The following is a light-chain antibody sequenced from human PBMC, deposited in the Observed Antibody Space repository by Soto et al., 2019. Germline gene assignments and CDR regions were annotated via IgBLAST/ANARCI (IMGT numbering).Light chain of an antibody. CDR3: QQYGSSPPT. Sequence: EIVLTQSPGTLSLSPGERASLSCRASQSVSSSYLAWYQQIPGQAPRLLINDASRRATGIPDRFSGSGSGTDFTLTISRLEPEHFAVYYCQQYGSSPPTFGQGTKVEIK. CDR2: DAS. CDR1: QSVSSSY. V-gene: IGKV3-20*01. J-gene: IGKJ1*01.